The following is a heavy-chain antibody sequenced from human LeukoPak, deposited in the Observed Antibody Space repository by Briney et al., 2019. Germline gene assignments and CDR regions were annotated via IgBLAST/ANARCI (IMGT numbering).Heavy chain of an antibody. V-gene: IGHV4-59*08. CDR2: ITYSGSI. CDR1: GGSIIPYY. CDR3: ARQLPPDIHIDI. D-gene: IGHD2-15*01. J-gene: IGHJ3*02. Sequence: PSETLSLTCTVSGGSIIPYYWSWIRQPPGKGLEWIAHITYSGSINYNPSLKSRVTISVDTSKNQFSLKVISMTAADTAVYYCARQLPPDIHIDIWGQGTLVTVSS.